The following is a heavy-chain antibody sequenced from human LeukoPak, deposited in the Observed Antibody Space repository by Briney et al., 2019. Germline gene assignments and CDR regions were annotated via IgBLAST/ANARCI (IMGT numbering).Heavy chain of an antibody. Sequence: GGSLRLSCAASGFIFSNYGMHWVRQAPGKGLEWVAVIWYDGSNKYYADSVKGRFTISRDNSKNTLYLQMSSLRAEDTAVYHCARDLAMYYYDSSGCLDYWGQGTLVTVSS. J-gene: IGHJ4*02. V-gene: IGHV3-33*01. CDR2: IWYDGSNK. CDR1: GFIFSNYG. D-gene: IGHD3-22*01. CDR3: ARDLAMYYYDSSGCLDY.